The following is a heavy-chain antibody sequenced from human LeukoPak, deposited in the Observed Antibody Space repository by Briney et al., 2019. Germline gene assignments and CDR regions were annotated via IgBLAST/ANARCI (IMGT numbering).Heavy chain of an antibody. D-gene: IGHD3-10*02. Sequence: GGSLRLSCAASGFTFTTYWMSWVRQAPGKGLEWVANIQQDGTEKYYVDSVKGRFTISRDNAKNSLYLQMNSLRAEDTAVYYCAELGITMIGGVWGKGTTVTISS. V-gene: IGHV3-7*01. CDR3: AELGITMIGGV. J-gene: IGHJ6*04. CDR2: IQQDGTEK. CDR1: GFTFTTYW.